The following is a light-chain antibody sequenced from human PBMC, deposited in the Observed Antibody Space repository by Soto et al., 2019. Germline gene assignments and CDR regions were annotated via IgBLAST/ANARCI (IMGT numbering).Light chain of an antibody. V-gene: IGKV3-11*01. Sequence: EIGLTQSPATLSLSPGERATLSCRASPSFTNYLAWYQQKPGQAPRLLIYGAFNRATGIPARFSGSGSGTDFTLTISSLEPEDFVVYYCQQRNIWPPVTFGQGTRLEIK. J-gene: IGKJ5*01. CDR1: PSFTNY. CDR2: GAF. CDR3: QQRNIWPPVT.